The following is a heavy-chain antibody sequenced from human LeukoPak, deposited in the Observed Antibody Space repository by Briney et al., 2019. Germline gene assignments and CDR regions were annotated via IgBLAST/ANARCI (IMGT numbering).Heavy chain of an antibody. CDR1: GGSFSGYY. Sequence: PSETLSLTCAVYGGSFSGYYWSWIRQPPGKGLEWIGEINHSGSTNYNPSLKSRVTISVDKSKNQFSLKLSSVTAADTAVYYCARGSRYFARFADYWGQGTLVTVSS. V-gene: IGHV4-34*01. D-gene: IGHD3-9*01. CDR2: INHSGST. CDR3: ARGSRYFARFADY. J-gene: IGHJ4*02.